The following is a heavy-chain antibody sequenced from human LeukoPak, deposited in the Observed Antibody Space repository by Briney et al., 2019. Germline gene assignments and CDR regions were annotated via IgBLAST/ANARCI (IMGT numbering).Heavy chain of an antibody. J-gene: IGHJ6*03. V-gene: IGHV3-43D*03. CDR1: GFTFDDYA. CDR2: ISWDGGST. CDR3: AKDGGSYYSYMDV. Sequence: RSGGSLRLSCAASGFTFDDYAMHWVRQAPGKGLEWVSLISWDGGSTYYADSVKGRFTISRDDRKNSLYLQLNSLRAEDTALYYCAKDGGSYYSYMDVWGKGTTVTVS. D-gene: IGHD1-26*01.